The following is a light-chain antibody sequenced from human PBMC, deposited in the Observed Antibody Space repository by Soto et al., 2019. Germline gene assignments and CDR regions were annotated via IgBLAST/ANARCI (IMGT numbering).Light chain of an antibody. CDR2: GAS. CDR1: QSLSSNY. CDR3: KQSADSWT. J-gene: IGKJ1*01. V-gene: IGKV3-20*01. Sequence: EILLTQSPGTLSLSAGERATLSCRASQSLSSNYLAWYQQRPGQAPRLLIYGASTRATGIPDRFSGSGSGTDFTLTISRLEPEDFAMYYCKQSADSWTFGQGTQVEVK.